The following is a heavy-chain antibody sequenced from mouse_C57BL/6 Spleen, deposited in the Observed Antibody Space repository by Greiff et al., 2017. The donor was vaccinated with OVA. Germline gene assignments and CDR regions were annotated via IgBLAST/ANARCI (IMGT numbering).Heavy chain of an antibody. J-gene: IGHJ1*03. CDR2: IYPRSGNT. V-gene: IGHV1-81*01. CDR1: GYTFTSYG. Sequence: VQLQQSGAELARPGASVKLSCKASGYTFTSYGISWVKQRTGQGLEWIGEIYPRSGNTYYNEKFKGKATLTADKSSSTAYMELRSLTSEDSAVYFGAREEVNYGSSYNWYFDVWGTGTTVTVSS. D-gene: IGHD1-1*01. CDR3: AREEVNYGSSYNWYFDV.